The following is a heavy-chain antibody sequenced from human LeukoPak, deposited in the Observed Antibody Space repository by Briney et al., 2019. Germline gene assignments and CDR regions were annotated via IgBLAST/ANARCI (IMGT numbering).Heavy chain of an antibody. J-gene: IGHJ4*01. D-gene: IGHD6-19*01. Sequence: GESLKISWKGSGYSFTSYWISWGRQMPGKGLEWMGRIDPSDSYTNYSPSFQGHVTISADKSISTAYLQWSSLKASDTAMYYCASTEQWLAPLDYWGQGNLVTVSS. CDR1: GYSFTSYW. V-gene: IGHV5-10-1*01. CDR2: IDPSDSYT. CDR3: ASTEQWLAPLDY.